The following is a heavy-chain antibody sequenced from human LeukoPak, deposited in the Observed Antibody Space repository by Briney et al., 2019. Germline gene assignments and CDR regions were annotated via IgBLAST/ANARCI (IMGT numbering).Heavy chain of an antibody. D-gene: IGHD4-11*01. CDR2: ISFDGSTK. J-gene: IGHJ4*02. Sequence: PGGSLRLSCAASGLTSNTYTMHWVRQAPGRGLEWLAVISFDGSTKYYADSVRGRFAISRDNSKNTLFLQMNSLRAEDTALYYCATLVTAVTTTQFDYWGQGALVTVSS. CDR3: ATLVTAVTTTQFDY. V-gene: IGHV3-30*09. CDR1: GLTSNTYT.